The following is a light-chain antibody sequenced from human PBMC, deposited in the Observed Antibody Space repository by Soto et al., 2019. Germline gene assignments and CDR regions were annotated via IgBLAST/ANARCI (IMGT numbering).Light chain of an antibody. Sequence: EIVLTQSPVTLSLSPGERATLSCRASQSVSSYLAWYQQKPGQAPRLLMYGASTRATGIPDRFSGSGSGTDFTLTISRLEPEDFAVYYCQQYGSSRTFGQGTKVDIK. CDR3: QQYGSSRT. V-gene: IGKV3-20*01. CDR2: GAS. CDR1: QSVSSY. J-gene: IGKJ1*01.